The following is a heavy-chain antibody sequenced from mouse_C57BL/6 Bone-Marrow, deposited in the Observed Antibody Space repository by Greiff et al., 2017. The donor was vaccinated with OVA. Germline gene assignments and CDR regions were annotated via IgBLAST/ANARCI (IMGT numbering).Heavy chain of an antibody. J-gene: IGHJ1*03. Sequence: QVQLQQSGAELVRPGASVTLSCKASGYTFTDYGMHWVKQTPVHGLEWIGAIDPETGGTAYNQKFKGKAILTADKSSSTAYMELRSLTSEDSAVYYCTRGDYGSYLYFDGWGTGTTVTVAS. CDR2: IDPETGGT. V-gene: IGHV1-15*01. CDR3: TRGDYGSYLYFDG. CDR1: GYTFTDYG. D-gene: IGHD1-1*01.